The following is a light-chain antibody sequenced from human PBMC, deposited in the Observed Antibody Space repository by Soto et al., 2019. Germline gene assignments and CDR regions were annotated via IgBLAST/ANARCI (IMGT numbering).Light chain of an antibody. CDR2: KAS. Sequence: DIQMTQSPSTLSASVGDRVTITCRASQSIGTWLAWYQQKPGKAPKLLIYKASNLESGVPSRFSGSGSGTEFTLTISSLQPDDFATYHRQKYNNYRFTFGPGTKVDIK. CDR3: QKYNNYRFT. J-gene: IGKJ3*01. V-gene: IGKV1-5*03. CDR1: QSIGTW.